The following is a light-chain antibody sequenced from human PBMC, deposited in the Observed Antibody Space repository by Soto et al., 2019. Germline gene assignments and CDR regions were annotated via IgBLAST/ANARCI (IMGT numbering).Light chain of an antibody. Sequence: QSVLTQPPSASGSPGQSVTISCTGTSSDVGGYNYVSWYQQHPGKAPKLMIYEVSKRPSGVPDRFSGSKSGNTASLTLSGLQAEDEADYYCSSYTSSSTLVFGGGTKVTVL. J-gene: IGLJ2*01. V-gene: IGLV2-8*01. CDR2: EVS. CDR3: SSYTSSSTLV. CDR1: SSDVGGYNY.